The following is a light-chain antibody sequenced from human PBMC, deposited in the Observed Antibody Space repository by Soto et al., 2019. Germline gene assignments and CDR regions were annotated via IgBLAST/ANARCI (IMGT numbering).Light chain of an antibody. Sequence: QSVLTQPASVSGSPGQSITISCTGTSSDVGGSNYVSWYQQHPGKAPKLMIYEVNNRPSGVSNRFSGSKSGNTASLTISGLQSEDEADYYCSSYRSSSTLFGGGTQLTVL. J-gene: IGLJ2*01. V-gene: IGLV2-14*01. CDR3: SSYRSSSTL. CDR2: EVN. CDR1: SSDVGGSNY.